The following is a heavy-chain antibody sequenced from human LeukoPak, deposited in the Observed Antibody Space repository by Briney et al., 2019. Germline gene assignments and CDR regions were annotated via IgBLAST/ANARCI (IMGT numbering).Heavy chain of an antibody. J-gene: IGHJ3*01. CDR3: ARGANAFDF. CDR1: GFTFSRYS. V-gene: IGHV3-48*04. Sequence: PGRSLRLSCAASGFTFSRYSMNWVRQAPGKGLEWVSYISSSSSTIYYADSVKGRFTISRDNAKNSLYLQMNSLRAEDTAVYYCARGANAFDFWGQGTMVTVSS. CDR2: ISSSSSTI.